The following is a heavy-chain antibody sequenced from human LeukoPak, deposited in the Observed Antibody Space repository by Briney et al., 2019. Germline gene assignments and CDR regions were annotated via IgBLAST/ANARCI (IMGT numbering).Heavy chain of an antibody. D-gene: IGHD3-22*01. V-gene: IGHV4-38-2*02. CDR1: GYSISSGYY. CDR3: ARESKWYYDSSGYYYDPTLYYYYYYMDV. J-gene: IGHJ6*03. CDR2: IYHSGGT. Sequence: TETLSLTCTVSGYSISSGYYWGWIRQPPGKGLEWIGSIYHSGGTYYNPSLKSRVTISVDTSKNQFSLKLSSVTAADTAVYYCARESKWYYDSSGYYYDPTLYYYYYYMDVWGKGTTVTVSS.